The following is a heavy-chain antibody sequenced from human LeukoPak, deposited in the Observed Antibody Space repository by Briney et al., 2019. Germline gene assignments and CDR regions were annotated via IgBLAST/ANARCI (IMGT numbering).Heavy chain of an antibody. Sequence: SETLSLTCTVSGGSISSGDYYWSWIRQPPGKGLEWIGYIYYSGSIYYNPSLNRRVTISADTSKNQLSLKPISVTPADTAVTVCCRGGRGIRLGGLSHFDYWGQGTLVTVSS. CDR2: IYYSGSI. D-gene: IGHD3-16*02. CDR1: GGSISSGDYY. V-gene: IGHV4-30-4*01. J-gene: IGHJ4*02. CDR3: CRGGRGIRLGGLSHFDY.